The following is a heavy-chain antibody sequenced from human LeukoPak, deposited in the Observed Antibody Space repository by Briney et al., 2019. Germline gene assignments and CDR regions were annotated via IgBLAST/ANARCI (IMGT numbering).Heavy chain of an antibody. CDR1: GGSISSYY. Sequence: SGTLSLTCTVSGGSISSYYWSWIRQPAGKGLEWIGRINTSGSSDYNPSLRSRVTMSVDTSKNQFSLRLTSVSAADTAIYYCARRAHNTGWSFDYWGQGTLVTVSS. D-gene: IGHD6-19*01. CDR3: ARRAHNTGWSFDY. J-gene: IGHJ4*02. CDR2: INTSGSS. V-gene: IGHV4-4*07.